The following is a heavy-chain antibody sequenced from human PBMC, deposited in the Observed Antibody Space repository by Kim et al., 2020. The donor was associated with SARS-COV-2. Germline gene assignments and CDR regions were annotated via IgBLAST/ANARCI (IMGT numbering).Heavy chain of an antibody. CDR1: GFTFSDSA. Sequence: GGSLRLSCGASGFTFSDSAIHWVRRASGKGLEWVGRIRSKVTGYATAYSASVRGRFTISRDDSRNTAYLQMNSLKTEDTAVYYCTRFPGTTLAFWDAF. CDR2: IRSKVTGYAT. CDR3: TRFPGTTLAFWDAF. D-gene: IGHD1-1*01. J-gene: IGHJ3*01. V-gene: IGHV3-73*01.